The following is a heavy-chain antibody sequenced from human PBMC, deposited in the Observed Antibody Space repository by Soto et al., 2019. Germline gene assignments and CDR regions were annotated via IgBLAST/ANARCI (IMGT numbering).Heavy chain of an antibody. CDR3: AKVRFSIAAAGPYFDY. CDR1: GFTFSSYA. CDR2: ISGSGGST. J-gene: IGHJ4*02. V-gene: IGHV3-23*01. D-gene: IGHD6-13*01. Sequence: LRLSCAASGFTFSSYAMSWVRQAPGKGLEWVSAISGSGGSTYYADSVKGRFTISRDNSKNTLYLQMNSLRAEDTAVYYCAKVRFSIAAAGPYFDYWGQGTLVTVSS.